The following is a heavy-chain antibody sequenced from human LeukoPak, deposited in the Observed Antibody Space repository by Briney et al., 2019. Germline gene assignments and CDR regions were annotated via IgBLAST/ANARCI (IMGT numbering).Heavy chain of an antibody. CDR3: ARDSNYYGSGSYTDY. Sequence: TSQTLSLTCTVSGGSSSSYYGSWIRQPAGKGLEWIGRIYTSGSTNYNPSLKSRVTMSVDTSKNQFSLKLSSVTAADTAVYYCARDSNYYGSGSYTDYWGQGTLVTVSS. CDR2: IYTSGST. J-gene: IGHJ4*02. V-gene: IGHV4-4*07. D-gene: IGHD3-10*01. CDR1: GGSSSSYY.